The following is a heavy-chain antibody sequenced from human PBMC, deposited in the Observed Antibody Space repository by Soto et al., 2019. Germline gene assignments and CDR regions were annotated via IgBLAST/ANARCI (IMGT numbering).Heavy chain of an antibody. V-gene: IGHV3-23*01. D-gene: IGHD2-15*01. CDR3: AKDGDCSGGSCYGMDV. Sequence: GGSLRLSCAASGFTFSSYAMSWVRQAPGKGLEWVSAISGSGGSTYYADSVKGRFTISRDNSKNTLYLQMNSLRAEDTVVYYCAKDGDCSGGSCYGMDVWGQGTTVTVSS. CDR2: ISGSGGST. CDR1: GFTFSSYA. J-gene: IGHJ6*02.